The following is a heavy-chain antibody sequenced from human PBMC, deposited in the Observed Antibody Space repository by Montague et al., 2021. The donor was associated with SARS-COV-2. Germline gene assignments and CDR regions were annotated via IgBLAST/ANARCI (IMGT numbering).Heavy chain of an antibody. CDR2: TYYRSEWYS. J-gene: IGHJ4*02. Sequence: CAISGDSVSTYSGTWNWVRLSPSRGLEWLGRTYYRSEWYSDYSVSVKSRISINPDTSKNQFSLQLNSVTPEDTAVYYCARAERGSCGDGNRYQYFFNYWGQGTLVTVSS. D-gene: IGHD2-15*01. CDR3: ARAERGSCGDGNRYQYFFNY. V-gene: IGHV6-1*01. CDR1: GDSVSTYSGT.